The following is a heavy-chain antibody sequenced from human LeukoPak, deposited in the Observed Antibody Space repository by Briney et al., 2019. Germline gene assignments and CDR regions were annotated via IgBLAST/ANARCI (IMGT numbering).Heavy chain of an antibody. Sequence: GGSLRLSCAASGFIFSSYGMHWVRQAPGKGLEWVAFIRYDGSKKYYADSVKGRFTISRDNSKNTLYLQMNSLRAEDTAVYHCAKKGYGSGSYCLDYWGQGTLVTVSS. CDR3: AKKGYGSGSYCLDY. CDR2: IRYDGSKK. V-gene: IGHV3-30*02. CDR1: GFIFSSYG. D-gene: IGHD3-10*01. J-gene: IGHJ4*02.